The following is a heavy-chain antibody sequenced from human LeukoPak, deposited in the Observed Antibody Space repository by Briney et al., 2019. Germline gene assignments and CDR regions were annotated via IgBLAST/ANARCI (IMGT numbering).Heavy chain of an antibody. V-gene: IGHV3-30*18. Sequence: QPGRSLRLSCAASGFTCSSYGMHWVRQAPGKGLEWVAVISYDGSNKYYADSVKGRFTISRDNSKNTLYLQMNSLRAEDTAVYYCAKDIGYSSSVDYWGQGTLVTVSS. CDR3: AKDIGYSSSVDY. J-gene: IGHJ4*02. CDR1: GFTCSSYG. D-gene: IGHD6-13*01. CDR2: ISYDGSNK.